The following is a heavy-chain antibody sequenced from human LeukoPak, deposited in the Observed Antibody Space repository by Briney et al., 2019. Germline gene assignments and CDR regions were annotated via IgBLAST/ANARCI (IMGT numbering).Heavy chain of an antibody. CDR1: GFTFSSYA. Sequence: PGGSLRLSCAASGFTFSSYAMSWVRQAPGKGLEWVSAISGSGGSTYYADSVKGRFTISRDNSKNTLYLQMNSLRAEDTAVYYCAKGPLTYYDILTGLPPDQRNYYYYGMDVWGQGTTVTVSS. CDR3: AKGPLTYYDILTGLPPDQRNYYYYGMDV. V-gene: IGHV3-23*01. J-gene: IGHJ6*02. CDR2: ISGSGGST. D-gene: IGHD3-9*01.